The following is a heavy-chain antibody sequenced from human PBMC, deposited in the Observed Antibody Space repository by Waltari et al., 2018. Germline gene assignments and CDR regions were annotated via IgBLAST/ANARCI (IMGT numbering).Heavy chain of an antibody. CDR2: INHSGST. CDR3: ARSTLGVRYSYGGRNWFDP. J-gene: IGHJ5*02. D-gene: IGHD5-18*01. Sequence: QVQLQQWGAGLLKPSETLSLTCAVYGGSFSGYYWSWIRQPQGKGLEWIGEINHSGSTNYNPSLKSRVTISVDTSKNQFSLKLSSVTAADTAVYYCARSTLGVRYSYGGRNWFDPWGQGTLVTVSS. V-gene: IGHV4-34*01. CDR1: GGSFSGYY.